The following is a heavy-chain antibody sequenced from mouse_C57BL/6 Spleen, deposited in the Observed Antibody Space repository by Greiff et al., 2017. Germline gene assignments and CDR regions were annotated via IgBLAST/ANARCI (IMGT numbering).Heavy chain of an antibody. Sequence: EVQLHQSGAELVRPGASVKLSCTASGFNIKDDYMHWVKQRPDQGLEWIGWIDPENGDTEYASKFQGKATITADTSSNTAYLQLSNLTSGDTAVYYCTTPTGTKFAYWGQGTLVTVSA. CDR3: TTPTGTKFAY. CDR1: GFNIKDDY. V-gene: IGHV14-4*01. D-gene: IGHD4-1*02. J-gene: IGHJ3*01. CDR2: IDPENGDT.